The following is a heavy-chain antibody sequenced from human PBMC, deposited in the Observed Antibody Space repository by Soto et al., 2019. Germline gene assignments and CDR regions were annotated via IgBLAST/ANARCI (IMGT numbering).Heavy chain of an antibody. CDR2: ITSSGSPI. CDR1: GFTFRSYE. V-gene: IGHV3-48*03. D-gene: IGHD3-22*01. J-gene: IGHJ6*02. Sequence: GGSLRLSCAASGFTFRSYEMNWVRQAPGKGLEWVSYITSSGSPIYYADSVRGRFTISRDNAKNSLYLQMNSLRGEDTAVYYCARSGYYDSSGYPYYYYGMDVWGQGTTVTVSS. CDR3: ARSGYYDSSGYPYYYYGMDV.